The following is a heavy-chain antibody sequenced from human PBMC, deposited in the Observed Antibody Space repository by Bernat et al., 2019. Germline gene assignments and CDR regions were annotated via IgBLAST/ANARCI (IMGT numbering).Heavy chain of an antibody. CDR3: ASLKYYYDSSEYFDY. J-gene: IGHJ4*02. D-gene: IGHD3-22*01. CDR1: VGSISSGDYY. V-gene: IGHV4-30-4*01. CDR2: IYYSGST. Sequence: QVQLQESGPGLVKPSQTLSLTCTVSVGSISSGDYYWSWIRQPPGKGLEWIGYIYYSGSTYYNPSLKSRVTISVDTSKNQFSLKLSSVTAADTAVYYCASLKYYYDSSEYFDYWGQGTLVTVSS.